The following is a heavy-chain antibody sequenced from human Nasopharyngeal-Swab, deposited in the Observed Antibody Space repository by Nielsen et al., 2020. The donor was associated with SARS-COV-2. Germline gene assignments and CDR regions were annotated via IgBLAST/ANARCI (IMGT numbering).Heavy chain of an antibody. D-gene: IGHD6-13*01. CDR1: GASVSSGNSY. CDR3: ARAGIATPGSSWFDP. CDR2: IYFSGST. J-gene: IGHJ5*02. Sequence: SETLSLTCAVSGASVSSGNSYWTWIRQPAGKGLEWIGRIYFSGSTNYSPSLKSRVTISVDTSKNQFSLKLSSVTAADTAVYYCARAGIATPGSSWFDPWGQGALVTVSS. V-gene: IGHV4-61*02.